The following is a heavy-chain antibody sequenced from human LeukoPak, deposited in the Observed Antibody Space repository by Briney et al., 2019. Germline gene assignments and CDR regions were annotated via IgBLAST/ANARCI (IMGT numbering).Heavy chain of an antibody. V-gene: IGHV5-10-1*01. Sequence: GESLKISCKGSGYSFTSYWNSWVRQMPGKGLEWMGRIDPSDSYTNYSPSFQGHVTISADKSISTAYLQWSSLKASDTAMYYCARLRVDTAMVIYYHYGMDVWGKGTTVTVSS. CDR3: ARLRVDTAMVIYYHYGMDV. CDR1: GYSFTSYW. J-gene: IGHJ6*04. D-gene: IGHD5-18*01. CDR2: IDPSDSYT.